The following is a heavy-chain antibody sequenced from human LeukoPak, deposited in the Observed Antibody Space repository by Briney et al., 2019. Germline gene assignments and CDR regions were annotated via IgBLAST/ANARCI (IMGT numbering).Heavy chain of an antibody. CDR1: GFTFSSYS. J-gene: IGHJ5*02. V-gene: IGHV3-48*01. Sequence: PGGSLRLSCAASGFTFSSYSMNWVRQAPGKGLEWVSYISSSSNTIYYADSVKGRFTISRDNAKNSLYLQMNSLRAEDTAVYYCAREPYGDSWFDPWGQGTLVTVSS. CDR2: ISSSSNTI. CDR3: AREPYGDSWFDP. D-gene: IGHD4-17*01.